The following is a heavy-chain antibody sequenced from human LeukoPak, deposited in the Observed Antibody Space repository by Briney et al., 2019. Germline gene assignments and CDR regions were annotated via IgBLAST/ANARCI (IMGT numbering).Heavy chain of an antibody. V-gene: IGHV1-2*02. J-gene: IGHJ4*02. CDR3: ARDVGEYCSSINCHASDY. D-gene: IGHD2-2*01. Sequence: ASVKVSCKASGYTFTGYYMHWVRQAPGQGLEWMGWINPSSGGTNYAQKFHGRVTMTRDTSISTVYMELSRLRSNDTAVYYCARDVGEYCSSINCHASDYWGQGTLVTVSS. CDR1: GYTFTGYY. CDR2: INPSSGGT.